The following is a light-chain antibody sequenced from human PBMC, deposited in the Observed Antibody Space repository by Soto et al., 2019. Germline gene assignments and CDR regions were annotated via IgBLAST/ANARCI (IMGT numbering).Light chain of an antibody. J-gene: IGKJ1*01. CDR3: QQRSHWPT. CDR2: DAS. V-gene: IGKV3-11*01. CDR1: QSVSSH. Sequence: EIVLPQSPATLSLSPGERATLSCRASQSVSSHLAWYQQKPGQSPRXLIYDASNRATGIPARFSGSGSGTDFTLTISSLEPEDFAFYFCQQRSHWPTFGQGTKVDIK.